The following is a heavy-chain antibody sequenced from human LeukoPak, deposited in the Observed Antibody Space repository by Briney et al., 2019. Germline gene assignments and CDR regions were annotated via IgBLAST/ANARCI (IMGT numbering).Heavy chain of an antibody. CDR1: GGSISSYY. V-gene: IGHV4-59*01. Sequence: SETLSLTCTVSGGSISSYYWSWIRQPPGKGLEWIGYIYYSGSTNYNPSLKSRVTISVDTSKNQFSLKLSSVTAADTAVYHCARGDDYGGGYFDYWGQGTLVTVSS. CDR2: IYYSGST. J-gene: IGHJ4*02. D-gene: IGHD4-17*01. CDR3: ARGDDYGGGYFDY.